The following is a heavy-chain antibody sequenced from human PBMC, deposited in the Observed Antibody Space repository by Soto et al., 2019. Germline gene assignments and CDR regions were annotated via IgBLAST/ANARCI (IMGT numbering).Heavy chain of an antibody. Sequence: GESLKISCKGSGYSFTSYWIGWVRQMPGKGLEWMGIIYPGDSDTRYSPSFQGQVTISADKSISTAYLQWSRLKASATARYYCARHVSPNDYGLYYDYCMDVWGQGTTVTVSS. V-gene: IGHV5-51*01. CDR1: GYSFTSYW. J-gene: IGHJ6*02. D-gene: IGHD3-10*01. CDR3: ARHVSPNDYGLYYDYCMDV. CDR2: IYPGDSDT.